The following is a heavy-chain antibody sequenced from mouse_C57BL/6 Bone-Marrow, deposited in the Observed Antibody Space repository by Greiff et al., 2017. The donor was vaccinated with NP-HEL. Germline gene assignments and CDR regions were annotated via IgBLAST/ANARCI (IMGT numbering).Heavy chain of an antibody. D-gene: IGHD2-1*01. CDR1: GFTFSSYA. J-gene: IGHJ4*01. CDR3: ARDQGIYSGAMDY. CDR2: ISDGGSYT. V-gene: IGHV5-4*01. Sequence: EVKLMESGGGLVKPGGSLKLSCAASGFTFSSYAMSWVRQTPEKRLEWVATISDGGSYTYYPDNVKGRFTISRDNAKNTLYLQMSNLKSEDTAMYYCARDQGIYSGAMDYWGQGTSVTVSS.